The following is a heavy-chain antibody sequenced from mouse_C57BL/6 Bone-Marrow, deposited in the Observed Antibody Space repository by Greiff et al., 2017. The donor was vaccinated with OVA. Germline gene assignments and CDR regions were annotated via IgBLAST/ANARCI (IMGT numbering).Heavy chain of an antibody. V-gene: IGHV1-47*01. J-gene: IGHJ3*01. D-gene: IGHD2-4*01. CDR3: ARPGDYDGDWFAY. CDR1: GYTFTTYP. CDR2: FHPYNDDT. Sequence: VQLQQSGAELVKPGASVKMSCTASGYTFTTYPIEWMKQNHGKSLEWIGNFHPYNDDTTYNEKFTVKATLTVDKSSRTDYLELSRLTSDDSAVYYCARPGDYDGDWFAYWGQGTLVTVSA.